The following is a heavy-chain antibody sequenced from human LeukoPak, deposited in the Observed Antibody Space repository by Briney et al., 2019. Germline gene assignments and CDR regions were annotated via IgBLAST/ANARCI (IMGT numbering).Heavy chain of an antibody. J-gene: IGHJ4*02. CDR1: GYTFTSYT. CDR3: ARDPTGWPPYFDY. CDR2: INAGNGNT. V-gene: IGHV1-3*01. Sequence: ASVKVSCKASGYTFTSYTIHWVRQAPGQRLEWMGWINAGNGNTKYSQKFQGRVTITRDTSASTAYMELSSLRSEDTAVYYCARDPTGWPPYFDYWGQGTLVTVSS. D-gene: IGHD1-14*01.